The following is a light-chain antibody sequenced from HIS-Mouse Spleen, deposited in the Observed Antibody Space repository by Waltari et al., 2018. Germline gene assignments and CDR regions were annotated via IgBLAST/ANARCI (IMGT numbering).Light chain of an antibody. J-gene: IGLJ3*02. CDR2: GNV. CDR1: SSNIGAGYD. Sequence: QSVLTQPPSVSGAPGKRGRRECTGSSSNIGAGYDVHWYQQLPGTAPKLLIYGNVNRHSGVPDAFSGYKSGTSASLAITGLQAEDSPPSSFTSSHISLCGSKWVFGGGTKLTVL. CDR3: TSSHISLCGSKWV. V-gene: IGLV1-40*01.